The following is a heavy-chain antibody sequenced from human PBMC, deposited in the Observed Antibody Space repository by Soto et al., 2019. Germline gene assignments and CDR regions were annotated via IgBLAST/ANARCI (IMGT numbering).Heavy chain of an antibody. Sequence: SETLSLTCTVSGDSISTDYWSWIRQSPGKGLEWIGFIYYGGSTNYNPSLKSRVTISVDTPKNQFSLELSSLRPEDTAVYYCAADVGGYIHGLARHWGPGTLVTVSS. CDR2: IYYGGST. CDR1: GDSISTDY. J-gene: IGHJ4*02. V-gene: IGHV4-59*12. D-gene: IGHD1-26*01. CDR3: AADVGGYIHGLARH.